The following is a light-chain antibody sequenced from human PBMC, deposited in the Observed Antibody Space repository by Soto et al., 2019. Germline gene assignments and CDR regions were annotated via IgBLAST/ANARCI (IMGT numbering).Light chain of an antibody. CDR3: QQYGISPSWK. Sequence: EFVLTQSPGTLSLSPWERATLSCRASQSVSNSYLAWYQQKPGQAPRLLIYGASRRATSIPDRFSGSGSGTDFTLTISRLEPEDFAVYYCQQYGISPSWKCGQGNKGAIK. CDR1: QSVSNSY. CDR2: GAS. V-gene: IGKV3-20*01. J-gene: IGKJ1*01.